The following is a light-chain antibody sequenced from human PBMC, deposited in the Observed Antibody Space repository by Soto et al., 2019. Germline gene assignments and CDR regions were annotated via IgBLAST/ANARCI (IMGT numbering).Light chain of an antibody. V-gene: IGLV2-11*01. CDR2: DVT. CDR1: SSDVGGYNF. CDR3: CSYAGSYTYV. J-gene: IGLJ1*01. Sequence: QSALTQPRSVSGSPGQSVTISCTGASSDVGGYNFVSWYQQHPGKAPKLMIYDVTKRPSGVPDRFSGSKSGNTASLTICGLQTEDEAAYDCCSYAGSYTYVFGTGTKLTVL.